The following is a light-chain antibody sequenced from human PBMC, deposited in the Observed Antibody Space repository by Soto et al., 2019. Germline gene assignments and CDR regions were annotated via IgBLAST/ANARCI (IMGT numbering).Light chain of an antibody. CDR3: SSFTSSSTFV. Sequence: QSALAQPASVSGSRGQSITISCTGTSSDVGRYNYVSWFQQLPGKVPKLIIYDVSNWPSGVSDRFSGSKSGNTASLTISGLHPEDEADYYCSSFTSSSTFVFGTGTKVTVL. J-gene: IGLJ1*01. CDR2: DVS. CDR1: SSDVGRYNY. V-gene: IGLV2-14*03.